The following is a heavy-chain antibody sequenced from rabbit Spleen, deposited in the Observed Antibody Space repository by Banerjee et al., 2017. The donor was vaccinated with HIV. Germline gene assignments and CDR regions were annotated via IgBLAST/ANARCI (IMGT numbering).Heavy chain of an antibody. J-gene: IGHJ4*01. CDR2: IYSGSGGNT. Sequence: QEQLVESGGGLVQPEGSLTLTCTASGFSFSSSYYMCWVRQAPGKGLEWIACIYSGSGGNTYYASWAKGRFTISKTSSTTVTLQMTSLTAADTATYFCARATRSDFCFTLWGPGTLVTVS. CDR1: GFSFSSSYY. CDR3: ARATRSDFCFTL. V-gene: IGHV1S45*01. D-gene: IGHD1-1*01.